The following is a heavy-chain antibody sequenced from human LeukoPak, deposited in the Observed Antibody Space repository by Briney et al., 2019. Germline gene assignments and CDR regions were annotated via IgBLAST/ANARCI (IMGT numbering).Heavy chain of an antibody. CDR2: IYYSGST. CDR3: ASYDSSGYWAFDI. J-gene: IGHJ3*02. D-gene: IGHD3-22*01. Sequence: SETLSFTCTVSGGSICSYYWSWIRQPPGKGLEWIGYIYYSGSTYYNPFLKSGVTISVDTSKNQFSLKLSSVTAADTAVYYCASYDSSGYWAFDIWGQGTMVTVSS. V-gene: IGHV4-59*01. CDR1: GGSICSYY.